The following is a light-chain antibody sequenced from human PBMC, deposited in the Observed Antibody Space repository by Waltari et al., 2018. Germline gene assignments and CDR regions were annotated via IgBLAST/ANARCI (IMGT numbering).Light chain of an antibody. V-gene: IGKV3-20*01. CDR2: AAS. CDR3: QQSDTSSVT. Sequence: EIELTQSPGTLSLSPGERATLSCRASQSISSTYLAWYQQKPGQAPSLHIYAASSRATGIPDRFSGRWSGTDFALDINRLEPEDFAGYYCQQSDTSSVTFGQGTRLEIK. CDR1: QSISSTY. J-gene: IGKJ5*01.